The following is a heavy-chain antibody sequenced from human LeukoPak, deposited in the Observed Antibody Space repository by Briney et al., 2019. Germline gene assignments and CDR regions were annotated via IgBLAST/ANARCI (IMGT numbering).Heavy chain of an antibody. Sequence: GGSLGLSCAASGFTVSSNEMSWVRQAPGKGLEWVSSISGGSTYYADSRKGRFTISRDNSKNTLYLQMNSLRAEDTAVYYCAKDGGGLYYYDSSGYYYRYWGQGTLVTVSS. CDR2: ISGGST. V-gene: IGHV3-38-3*01. D-gene: IGHD3-22*01. CDR3: AKDGGGLYYYDSSGYYYRY. J-gene: IGHJ4*02. CDR1: GFTVSSNE.